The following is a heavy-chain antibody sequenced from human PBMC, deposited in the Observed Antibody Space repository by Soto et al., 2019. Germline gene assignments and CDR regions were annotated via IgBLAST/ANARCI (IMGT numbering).Heavy chain of an antibody. Sequence: QVQLQQSGPGLVKPSQTLSLTCTVSGGSTSRGSRYWSWIRQHPRKGLEWLGHIYHSGTTYYNPSLRSRVSISADTAKTQVSLTLSSVPAADTAVYYCAIPALRWGSGYDYYFDYWGQGILVTVSA. J-gene: IGHJ4*02. CDR1: GGSTSRGSRY. V-gene: IGHV4-31*03. CDR2: IYHSGTT. CDR3: AIPALRWGSGYDYYFDY. D-gene: IGHD5-12*01.